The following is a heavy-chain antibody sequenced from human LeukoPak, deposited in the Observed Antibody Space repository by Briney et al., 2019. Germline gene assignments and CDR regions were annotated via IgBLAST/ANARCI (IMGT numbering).Heavy chain of an antibody. J-gene: IGHJ6*02. D-gene: IGHD3-22*01. V-gene: IGHV3-7*01. CDR2: IKQDGSEK. CDR3: ARDPRYYDSGYGMDV. CDR1: GFTFSSYW. Sequence: GGSLRLSCAASGFTFSSYWMSWVRQAPGKGLERVANIKQDGSEKYYVDSVKGRFTISRDNAKNSLYLQMNSLRAEDTAVYYCARDPRYYDSGYGMDVWGQGTTVTVSS.